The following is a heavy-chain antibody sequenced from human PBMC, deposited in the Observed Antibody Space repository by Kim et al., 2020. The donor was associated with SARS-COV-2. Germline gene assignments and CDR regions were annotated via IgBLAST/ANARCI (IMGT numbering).Heavy chain of an antibody. D-gene: IGHD1-1*01. V-gene: IGHV3-15*01. CDR3: TTLGRYPTPHDAFDI. J-gene: IGHJ3*02. Sequence: APVKGRFTNSRDDSKNTLYLQMNSLKTEDTAVYYCTTLGRYPTPHDAFDIWGQGTMVTVSS.